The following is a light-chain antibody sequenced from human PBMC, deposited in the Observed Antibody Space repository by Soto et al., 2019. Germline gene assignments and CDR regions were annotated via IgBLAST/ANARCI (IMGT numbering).Light chain of an antibody. CDR2: VAS. V-gene: IGKV3-15*01. CDR3: QQYGSSPPWT. J-gene: IGKJ1*01. CDR1: QSVSSN. Sequence: EIVLTQSPATLSVSPGESATLFCRASQSVSSNLAWYQHKAGQAPRLLIYVASTRATGVPDGFSGSGSGTEFSLTISSLQSEDFAVYYCQQYGSSPPWTFGQGTKVDIK.